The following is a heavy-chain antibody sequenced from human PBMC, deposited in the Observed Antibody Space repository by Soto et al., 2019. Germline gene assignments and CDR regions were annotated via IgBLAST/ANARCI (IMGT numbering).Heavy chain of an antibody. CDR1: GFTFSNAW. Sequence: GSLRLSCAASGFTFSNAWMSWVRQAPGKGLEWVGRIKSKADGGTTDYAAPVKGRFTISRDDSKNTLYLQMNSLKTEDTAVYYCTTSQGYDFRSGPNYYYYYYMDVWGKGTTVTVSS. CDR3: TTSQGYDFRSGPNYYYYYYMDV. V-gene: IGHV3-15*01. CDR2: IKSKADGGTT. D-gene: IGHD3-3*01. J-gene: IGHJ6*03.